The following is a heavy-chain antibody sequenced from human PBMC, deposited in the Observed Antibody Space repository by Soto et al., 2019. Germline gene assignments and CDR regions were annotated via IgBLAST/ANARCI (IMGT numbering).Heavy chain of an antibody. CDR2: ISGSGGST. CDR3: AKGLLGCGGDNCYSFYYYGVDV. J-gene: IGHJ6*02. Sequence: PGGSLRLSCAASRFTFSKYAMSWVRQAPGKGLEWVSAISGSGGSTYYADSVKGRFTISRDNSKSTLSLQMNSLRAEDTAVYYRAKGLLGCGGDNCYSFYYYGVDVWGQGTTVTVSS. CDR1: RFTFSKYA. V-gene: IGHV3-23*01. D-gene: IGHD2-15*01.